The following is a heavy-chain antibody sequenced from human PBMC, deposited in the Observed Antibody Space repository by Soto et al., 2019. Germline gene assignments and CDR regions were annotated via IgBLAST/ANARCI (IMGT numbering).Heavy chain of an antibody. D-gene: IGHD4-17*01. Sequence: GASVKVSCKASGYTFTGYYMHWVRQAPGQGLEWMGWINPNSGGTNYAQKFQGWVTMTRDTSISTAYMELSRLRSDDTAVYYCAKGSTVTTIYYYYGMDVWGQGTTVTVSS. CDR1: GYTFTGYY. J-gene: IGHJ6*02. CDR2: INPNSGGT. CDR3: AKGSTVTTIYYYYGMDV. V-gene: IGHV1-2*04.